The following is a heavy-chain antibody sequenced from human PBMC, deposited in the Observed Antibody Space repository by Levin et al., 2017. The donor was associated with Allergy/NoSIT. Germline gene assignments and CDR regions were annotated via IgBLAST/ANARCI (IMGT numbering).Heavy chain of an antibody. CDR2: ISYDGSNK. V-gene: IGHV3-30-3*01. CDR3: ARDGDGDYPR. D-gene: IGHD4-17*01. CDR1: GFTFSSYA. Sequence: GGSLRPSCAASGFTFSSYAMHWVRQAPGKGLEWVAVISYDGSNKYYADSVKGRFTISRDNSKNTLYLQMNSLRAEDTAVYYCARDGDGDYPRWGQGTLVTVSS. J-gene: IGHJ1*01.